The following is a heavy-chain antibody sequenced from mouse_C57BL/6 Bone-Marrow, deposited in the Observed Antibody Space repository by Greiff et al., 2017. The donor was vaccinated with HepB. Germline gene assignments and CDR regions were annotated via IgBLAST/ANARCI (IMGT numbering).Heavy chain of an antibody. D-gene: IGHD2-5*01. CDR1: GYTFTSYG. V-gene: IGHV1-81*01. CDR2: IYPRSGNT. Sequence: LVESGAELARPGASVKLSCKASGYTFTSYGISWVKQRTGQGLEWIGEIYPRSGNTYYNEKFKGKATLTADKSSSTAYMELRSLTSEDSAVYFCARWYYSNYDYWGQGTTLTVSS. CDR3: ARWYYSNYDY. J-gene: IGHJ2*01.